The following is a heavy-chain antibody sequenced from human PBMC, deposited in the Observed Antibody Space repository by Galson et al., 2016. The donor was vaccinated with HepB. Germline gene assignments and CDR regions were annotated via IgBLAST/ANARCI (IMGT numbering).Heavy chain of an antibody. CDR2: VIPNTR. V-gene: IGHV1-69*13. Sequence: SVKVSCKASGGTFSSYAISWVRQAPGQGLEWMGGVIPNTRNYAQKFQGRITLTADESTSTAYMELRSLRSEDTAVYYCARESWLSGGMDTTHRFDYWGQGTLVAVSS. J-gene: IGHJ4*02. CDR3: ARESWLSGGMDTTHRFDY. D-gene: IGHD1-26*01. CDR1: GGTFSSYA.